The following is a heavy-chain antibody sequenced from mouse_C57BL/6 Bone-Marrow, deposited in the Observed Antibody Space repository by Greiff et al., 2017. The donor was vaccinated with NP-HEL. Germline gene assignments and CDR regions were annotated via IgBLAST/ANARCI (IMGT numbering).Heavy chain of an antibody. D-gene: IGHD1-1*01. CDR3: ARHYHGSSYYWYFDV. CDR1: GYTFTDHT. CDR2: IYPRDGST. J-gene: IGHJ1*03. Sequence: QVQLQQSDAELVKPGASVKISCKVSGYTFTDHTIHWMKQRPEQGLEWIGYIYPRDGSTKYNEKFKGKATLTADKSSSTAYMQLNSLTSEDSAVYFCARHYHGSSYYWYFDVWGTGTTVTVSS. V-gene: IGHV1-78*01.